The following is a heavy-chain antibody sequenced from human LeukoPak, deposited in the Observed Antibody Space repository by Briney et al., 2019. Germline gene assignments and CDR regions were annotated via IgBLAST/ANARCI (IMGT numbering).Heavy chain of an antibody. D-gene: IGHD2-15*01. CDR3: AKELGYCSGGSCYDYYYGMDV. CDR1: GFTFDDYA. Sequence: GGSLRLSCAASGFTFDDYAMHWVRQAPGKGLEWVSCISWNSGSIGYAYSVKGRFTISRANANNSLYLQMNSLRAEDTALYYCAKELGYCSGGSCYDYYYGMDVWGQGTTVTVSS. J-gene: IGHJ6*02. CDR2: ISWNSGSI. V-gene: IGHV3-9*01.